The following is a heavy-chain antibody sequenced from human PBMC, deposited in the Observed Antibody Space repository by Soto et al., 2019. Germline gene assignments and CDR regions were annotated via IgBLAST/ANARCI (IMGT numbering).Heavy chain of an antibody. CDR3: AKTDILPLIVY. Sequence: GGSLRLSCAASGFTFSSYAMSWVRQAPGKGLEWVSAISGSGGSTYYADSVKGRFTISRDNSKNTLYLQMNSLRADDTAVYYCAKTDILPLIVYWGQGTLVTVSS. V-gene: IGHV3-23*01. CDR2: ISGSGGST. CDR1: GFTFSSYA. D-gene: IGHD3-9*01. J-gene: IGHJ4*02.